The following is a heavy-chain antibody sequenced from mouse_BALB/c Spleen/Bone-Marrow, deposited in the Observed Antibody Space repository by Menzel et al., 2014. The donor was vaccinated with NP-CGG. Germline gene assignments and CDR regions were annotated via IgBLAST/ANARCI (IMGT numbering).Heavy chain of an antibody. CDR1: GYAFSSYW. D-gene: IGHD1-1*02. Sequence: VKLVESGAELVRPGSSLKISCKASGYAFSSYWMNWVKQRPGQGLEWIGQIYPGDGDTSYNGKFKGKATLTADKSSSTAYMQLSSLTSEDAAVYFCARSTSTMDYWGQGTTLTVSS. J-gene: IGHJ2*01. V-gene: IGHV1-80*01. CDR2: IYPGDGDT. CDR3: ARSTSTMDY.